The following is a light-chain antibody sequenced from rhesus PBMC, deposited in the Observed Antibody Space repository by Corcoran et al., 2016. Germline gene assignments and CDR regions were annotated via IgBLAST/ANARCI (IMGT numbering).Light chain of an antibody. CDR3: QQHNSYPLT. J-gene: IGKJ4*01. V-gene: IGKV1-25*01. CDR2: AAS. Sequence: DIQMTQSPSSLSASVGDRVTITCRASQGISSYLSWSQQNPGKAPKLLIYAASILQTGVPSRFSGSGSGTDFTLTIGSLQPEHFATYYCQQHNSYPLTFGGGTKVELK. CDR1: QGISSY.